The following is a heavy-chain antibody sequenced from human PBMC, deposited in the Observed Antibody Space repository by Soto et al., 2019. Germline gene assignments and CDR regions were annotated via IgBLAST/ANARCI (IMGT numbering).Heavy chain of an antibody. Sequence: QLQLQESGSGLVKPSQTLSLTCAVSGGSISSGGYSWSWIRQPPGKGLEWFGYIDHSGSTYYNPSLKSRVTRSVDRSKNQFSLKLSSVTAADTAVYYCAAGGGLPRYYWGQGTLVTVSS. V-gene: IGHV4-30-2*01. CDR3: AAGGGLPRYY. J-gene: IGHJ4*02. CDR1: GGSISSGGYS. CDR2: IDHSGST. D-gene: IGHD5-12*01.